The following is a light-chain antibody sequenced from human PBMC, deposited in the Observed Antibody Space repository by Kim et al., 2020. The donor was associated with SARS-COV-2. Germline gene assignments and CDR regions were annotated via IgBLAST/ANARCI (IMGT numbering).Light chain of an antibody. CDR3: QGWDSITNWV. Sequence: SYELTQPPSVSVSPGQTARITCSGDKLGDVGVSWYQQKAGQSPVLVMYQDTNQPSGIPERSSCSTSGNTATLTMSGTPALDEAAYYCQGWDSITNWVFGGGTELTVL. V-gene: IGLV3-1*01. CDR2: QDT. CDR1: KLGDVG. J-gene: IGLJ3*02.